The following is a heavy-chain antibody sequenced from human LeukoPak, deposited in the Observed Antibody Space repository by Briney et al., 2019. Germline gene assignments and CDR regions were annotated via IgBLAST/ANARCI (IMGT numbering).Heavy chain of an antibody. CDR1: GFTFDDYA. V-gene: IGHV3-9*01. CDR2: ISWNSGSI. CDR3: AKDFGYCSSTSCFSGMDV. Sequence: GRSLRLSCAASGFTFDDYAMHWVRQAPGKGLEWVSGISWNSGSIGYADSVKGRFTISRDNAKNSLYLQMSSLRAEDTALYYCAKDFGYCSSTSCFSGMDVWGQGTTVTVSS. D-gene: IGHD2-2*03. J-gene: IGHJ6*02.